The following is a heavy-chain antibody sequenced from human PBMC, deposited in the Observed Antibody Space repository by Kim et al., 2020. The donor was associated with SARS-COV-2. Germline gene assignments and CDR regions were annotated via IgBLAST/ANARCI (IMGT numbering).Heavy chain of an antibody. Sequence: SVKVSCKASGGTFSSYAISWVRQAPGQGLEWMGGIIPIFGTANYAQKFQGRVTITADESTSTAYMELSSLRSEDTAVYYCARVGLGGHRVPAATASFDYWGQGTLVTVSS. D-gene: IGHD2-2*01. CDR3: ARVGLGGHRVPAATASFDY. V-gene: IGHV1-69*13. CDR2: IIPIFGTA. J-gene: IGHJ4*02. CDR1: GGTFSSYA.